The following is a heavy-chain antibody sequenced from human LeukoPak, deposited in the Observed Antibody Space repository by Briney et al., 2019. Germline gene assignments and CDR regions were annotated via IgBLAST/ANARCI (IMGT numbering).Heavy chain of an antibody. CDR1: GFTFSSYV. Sequence: PGGSLRLSCAASGFTFSSYVMHWVRQAPGEGLEWVAVISFDGSNKYYGDSLKGRFTISRDNSENTLYLQMNSLRGEDMAIYYCARDFGWLSGFDYWGQGTLVTVSS. V-gene: IGHV3-30-3*01. CDR3: ARDFGWLSGFDY. D-gene: IGHD3-9*01. J-gene: IGHJ4*02. CDR2: ISFDGSNK.